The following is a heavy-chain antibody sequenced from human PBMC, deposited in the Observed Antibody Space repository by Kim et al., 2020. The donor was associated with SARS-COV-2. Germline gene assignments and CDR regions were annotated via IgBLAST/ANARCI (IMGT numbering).Heavy chain of an antibody. CDR3: ARDPVFAMVRGGGVTATPGY. CDR2: ISSSSSTI. Sequence: GGSLRLSCAASGFTFSNYSMNWVRQAPGKGLEWVSYISSSSSTIYYADSVKGRFTISRDNAKNSLYLQMNSLRDEDTAVYYCARDPVFAMVRGGGVTATPGYWGQGTLVTVSS. CDR1: GFTFSNYS. J-gene: IGHJ4*02. V-gene: IGHV3-48*02. D-gene: IGHD3-10*01.